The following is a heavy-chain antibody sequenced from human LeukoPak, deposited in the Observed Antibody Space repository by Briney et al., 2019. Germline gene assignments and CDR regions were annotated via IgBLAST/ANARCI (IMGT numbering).Heavy chain of an antibody. CDR3: ARRVATIGFLY. J-gene: IGHJ4*02. CDR1: GGSFSGYY. Sequence: PSGTLSLTCAVYGGSFSGYYWSWIRQPPGKGLEWIGEINHSGSTNYNPSLKSRVTISVDTSKNQFSLKLSSVTAADTAVYYCARRVATIGFLYWGQGTLVTVSS. CDR2: INHSGST. D-gene: IGHD5-24*01. V-gene: IGHV4-34*01.